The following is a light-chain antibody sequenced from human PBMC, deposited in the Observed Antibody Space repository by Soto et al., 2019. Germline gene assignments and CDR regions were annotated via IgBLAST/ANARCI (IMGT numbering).Light chain of an antibody. CDR2: AAS. CDR3: LSGHSRP. V-gene: IGKV1-12*02. Sequence: DIHMTQSPSSVSASVGDRVTITCRASQGLSSYLAWYQQKPGKAPKLLIYAASNLQSGVPSRFSGSGSGTDFTLTISSLQPEDFATYFCLSGHSRPFGGGTKVEIK. CDR1: QGLSSY. J-gene: IGKJ4*01.